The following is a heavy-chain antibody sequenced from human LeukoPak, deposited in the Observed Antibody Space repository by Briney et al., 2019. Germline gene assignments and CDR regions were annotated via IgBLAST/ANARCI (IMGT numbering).Heavy chain of an antibody. CDR1: DYSISSGHY. J-gene: IGHJ4*02. CDR3: ARHASPDIVIVPAATFDY. Sequence: SETLSLTCAVSDYSISSGHYWGWIRQPPVKGLEWIGSIYHSGRTYYNPSLKSRVTTSVDTSKNQFSLKLTSVTAADTAVYYCARHASPDIVIVPAATFDYWGQGTLVTVSS. D-gene: IGHD2-2*01. CDR2: IYHSGRT. V-gene: IGHV4-38-2*01.